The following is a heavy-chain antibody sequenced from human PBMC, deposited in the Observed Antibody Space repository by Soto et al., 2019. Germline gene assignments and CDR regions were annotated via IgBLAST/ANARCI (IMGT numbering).Heavy chain of an antibody. V-gene: IGHV1-69*06. J-gene: IGHJ4*02. CDR2: IIPIFGTA. CDR1: GGTFSSYA. D-gene: IGHD3-22*01. CDR3: ARAAHPTYYYDSSGYYFLDY. Sequence: SVKVSCKASGGTFSSYAISWVRQAPGQGLEWMGGIIPIFGTANYAQKFQGRVTITADKSTSTAYMELSSLRSEDTAVYYCARAAHPTYYYDSSGYYFLDYWGQGTLVTVSS.